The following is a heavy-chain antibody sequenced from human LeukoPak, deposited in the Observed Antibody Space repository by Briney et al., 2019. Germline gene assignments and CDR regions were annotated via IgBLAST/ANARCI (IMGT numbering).Heavy chain of an antibody. D-gene: IGHD6-19*01. CDR3: AGGYSSGWSSFDY. V-gene: IGHV3-21*01. J-gene: IGHJ4*02. Sequence: GGSLRLSCAASGFTFDDYAMHWVRQAPGKGLEWVSSISSSSSYIYYADSVKGRFTISRDNAKNSLYLQMNSLRAEDTAVYYCAGGYSSGWSSFDYWGQGTLATVSS. CDR2: ISSSSSYI. CDR1: GFTFDDYA.